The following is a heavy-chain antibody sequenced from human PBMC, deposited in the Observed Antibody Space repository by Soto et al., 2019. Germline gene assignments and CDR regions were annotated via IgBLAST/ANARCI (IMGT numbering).Heavy chain of an antibody. Sequence: PGESLKISCKGSGYSFTRYWIGGVRQMPGKGLEWMGIIYPGDSDTRYSPSFQGQVTISADKSISTAYLQWSSLKASDTAMYYCARHPAPGKKNYYGMDVWGQGTTVTVSS. CDR2: IYPGDSDT. J-gene: IGHJ6*02. CDR1: GYSFTRYW. V-gene: IGHV5-51*01. CDR3: ARHPAPGKKNYYGMDV.